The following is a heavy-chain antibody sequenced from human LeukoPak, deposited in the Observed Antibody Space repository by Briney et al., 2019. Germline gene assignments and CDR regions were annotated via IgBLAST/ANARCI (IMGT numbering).Heavy chain of an antibody. J-gene: IGHJ6*03. CDR1: GFTFSTYS. D-gene: IGHD3-3*01. V-gene: IGHV3-21*01. Sequence: PGGSLRLSCAASGFTFSTYSMNWVRQAPGKGLEWVSSINSGSSYIYYADSMKGRFTISRDNAKNSLFLQMNSLRADDTAVYYCARDGFTIFGVVISTPLGVLNYMDVWGKGTTVTVSS. CDR3: ARDGFTIFGVVISTPLGVLNYMDV. CDR2: INSGSSYI.